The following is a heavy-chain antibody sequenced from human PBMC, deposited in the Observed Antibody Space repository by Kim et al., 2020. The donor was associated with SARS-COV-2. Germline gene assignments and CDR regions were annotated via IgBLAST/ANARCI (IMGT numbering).Heavy chain of an antibody. V-gene: IGHV4-4*07. Sequence: SETLSLTCTVSGGDISDYYWNWIRQAPGKGLEWIGSVHRSGSTSHNPSLESRVTMSVDPSKRQFSLKLISVTAADTAIYYCARDLVSVTGYFDYWGQGTL. CDR3: ARDLVSVTGYFDY. CDR1: GGDISDYY. J-gene: IGHJ4*02. D-gene: IGHD6-19*01. CDR2: VHRSGST.